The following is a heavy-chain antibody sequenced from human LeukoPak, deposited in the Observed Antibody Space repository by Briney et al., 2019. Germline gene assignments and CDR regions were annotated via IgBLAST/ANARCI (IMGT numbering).Heavy chain of an antibody. CDR3: ARALHY. CDR2: ISYDGSNK. J-gene: IGHJ4*02. CDR1: GFTFSSYA. V-gene: IGHV3-30-3*01. Sequence: GGSLRLSCAASGFTFSSYAMHWVRQAPGKGLEWVAVISYDGSNKYYADSVKGRFTISRDNSKNTLYLQMSSLRAEDTAVYYCARALHYWGQGTLVTVSS.